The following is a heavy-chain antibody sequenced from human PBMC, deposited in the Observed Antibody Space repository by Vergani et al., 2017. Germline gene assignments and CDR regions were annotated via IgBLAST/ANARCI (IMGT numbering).Heavy chain of an antibody. CDR3: ASGATRIVVVIGGFDY. V-gene: IGHV3-23*01. J-gene: IGHJ4*02. CDR2: ISGSGGST. D-gene: IGHD3-22*01. CDR1: GFTFSSYA. Sequence: EVQLLESGGGLVQPGGSLRLSCAASGFTFSSYAMSWVRQAPGKGLEWVSAISGSGGSTYYADSVKGRFTISRDNSKNTLYLQMNSLRAEDTAVYYCASGATRIVVVIGGFDYGGQGTLVTVSS.